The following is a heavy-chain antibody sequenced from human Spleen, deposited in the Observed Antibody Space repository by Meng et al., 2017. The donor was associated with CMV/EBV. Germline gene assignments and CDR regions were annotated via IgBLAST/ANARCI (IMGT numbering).Heavy chain of an antibody. CDR1: GFTFSSYG. D-gene: IGHD2-2*01. CDR3: ASNGAVVPAAGRYYYYYGMDV. J-gene: IGHJ6*02. CDR2: IWYDGSNK. V-gene: IGHV3-33*01. Sequence: GGSLRLSCAASGFTFSSYGMHWVCQAPGKGLEWVAVIWYDGSNKYYADSVKGRFTISRDNSKNTLYLQMNSLRAEDTAVYYCASNGAVVPAAGRYYYYYGMDVWGQGTTVTVSS.